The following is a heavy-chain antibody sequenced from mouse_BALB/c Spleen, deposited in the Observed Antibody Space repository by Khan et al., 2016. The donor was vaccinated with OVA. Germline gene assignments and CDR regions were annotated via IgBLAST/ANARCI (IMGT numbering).Heavy chain of an antibody. V-gene: IGHV3-2*02. CDR1: GYSITSDYA. J-gene: IGHJ4*01. CDR3: ASELGRYYALDY. Sequence: VQLKQSGPGLVKPSQSLSLTCTVTGYSITSDYAWNWIRQFPENKLEWMGYISYSGSTTYNPSLKSRISITRDTSKDQFFLQLQSVTSEDTATYYCASELGRYYALDYWGQGTSVTVSS. D-gene: IGHD4-1*01. CDR2: ISYSGST.